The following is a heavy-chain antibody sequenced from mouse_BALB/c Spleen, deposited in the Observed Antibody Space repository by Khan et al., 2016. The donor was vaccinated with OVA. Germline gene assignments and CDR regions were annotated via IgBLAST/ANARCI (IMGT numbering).Heavy chain of an antibody. D-gene: IGHD2-14*01. V-gene: IGHV1S136*01. CDR3: ARWRMYDEDYYFDY. Sequence: VQLKQSGPVLVKPGASVKMSCKASGYTFTNYVLHWVKQNPGQGLEWIGYITPYNDDTKYKEKFKGKAALTSDKSSSTVNMELSSLTSEDSAVYYCARWRMYDEDYYFDYWGQGTTLTVSS. J-gene: IGHJ2*01. CDR1: GYTFTNYV. CDR2: ITPYNDDT.